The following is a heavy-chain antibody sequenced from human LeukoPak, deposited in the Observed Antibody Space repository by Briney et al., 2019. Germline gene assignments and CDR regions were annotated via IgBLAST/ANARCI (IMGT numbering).Heavy chain of an antibody. V-gene: IGHV1-2*02. J-gene: IGHJ4*02. CDR2: INPNSGGT. Sequence: ASVKVSCKASGYTFTGYYMHWVRQAPGQGFEWMGWINPNSGGTNYAQKFQGRVTMTRDTSISTAYMELSRLRSDDTAVYYCAREGDLNIYFDYWGQGTLVTVSS. CDR3: AREGDLNIYFDY. CDR1: GYTFTGYY. D-gene: IGHD2/OR15-2a*01.